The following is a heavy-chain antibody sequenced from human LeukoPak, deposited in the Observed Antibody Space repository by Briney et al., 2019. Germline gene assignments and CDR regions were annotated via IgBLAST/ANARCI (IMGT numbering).Heavy chain of an antibody. Sequence: PGGSLRLSCAASGFTFSSYWMSWVRQAPGKGLEWVANIKEDGSEKRYADSVKGRFTISRDTAKNSLYLQMNSLGAEDTAVYYCARDGITGTTKVPRNFDYWGQGTLVTVSS. CDR1: GFTFSSYW. CDR2: IKEDGSEK. J-gene: IGHJ4*02. CDR3: ARDGITGTTKVPRNFDY. V-gene: IGHV3-7*01. D-gene: IGHD1-7*01.